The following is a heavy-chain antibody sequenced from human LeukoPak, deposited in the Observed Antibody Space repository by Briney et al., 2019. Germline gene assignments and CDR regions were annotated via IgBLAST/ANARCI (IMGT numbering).Heavy chain of an antibody. CDR2: IHYSGST. J-gene: IGHJ6*03. CDR3: ARASVTYYYYYYMDV. Sequence: SETLSLTCTVSGGSISSGSYYWSWIRQPPGKGLEWIGYIHYSGSTNYNPSLKSRVTISVDTSKNQFSLKLSSVTAADTAVYYCARASVTYYYYYYMDVWGKGTTVTVSS. V-gene: IGHV4-61*01. CDR1: GGSISSGSYY. D-gene: IGHD4-11*01.